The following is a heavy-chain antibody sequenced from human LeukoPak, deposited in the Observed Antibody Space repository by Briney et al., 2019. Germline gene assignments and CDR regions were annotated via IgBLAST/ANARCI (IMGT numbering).Heavy chain of an antibody. CDR2: ISSSSSTI. V-gene: IGHV3-48*01. J-gene: IGHJ4*02. D-gene: IGHD2-2*01. CDR1: GFTFSSYS. CDR3: ARARAGDTRDFEY. Sequence: GGSLRLSCAASGFTFSSYSMNWVRQAPGKGLEWVSYISSSSSTIYYADSVKGRFTISRDNAKNSLYLQMNSLRAEDTAVYYCARARAGDTRDFEYWGQGTLVTVSS.